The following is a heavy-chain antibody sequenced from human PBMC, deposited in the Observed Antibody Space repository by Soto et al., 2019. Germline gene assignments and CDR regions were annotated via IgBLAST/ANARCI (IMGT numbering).Heavy chain of an antibody. J-gene: IGHJ5*02. Sequence: PGGTLRLSCAAPVFTFSSYNMNWVRQAPGKGLEWVSSISSISRYIYYADSVKGRFTISRDNAKNSPYLQMNSLRAEDAAVDYCARDGVAAWSDLNGFDPWGQGALVTVSS. CDR3: ARDGVAAWSDLNGFDP. D-gene: IGHD1-1*01. CDR1: VFTFSSYN. CDR2: ISSISRYI. V-gene: IGHV3-21*01.